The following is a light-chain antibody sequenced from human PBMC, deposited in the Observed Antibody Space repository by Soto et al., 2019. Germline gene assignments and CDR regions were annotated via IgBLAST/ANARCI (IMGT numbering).Light chain of an antibody. CDR3: CSYVDNYTFV. J-gene: IGLJ1*01. CDR2: DVT. Sequence: QSSLPQPRSVSGSPGQSVTISCTGTSSDVGGYSYVSWYQQHPGKAPKLVIYDVTKRPSGVPDRFSGSKSGNTASLTISGLQAEDEADYSCCSYVDNYTFVFGTGTKVTVL. V-gene: IGLV2-11*01. CDR1: SSDVGGYSY.